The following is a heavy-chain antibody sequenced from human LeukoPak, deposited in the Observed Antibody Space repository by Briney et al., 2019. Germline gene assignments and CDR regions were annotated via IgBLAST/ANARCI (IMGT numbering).Heavy chain of an antibody. J-gene: IGHJ3*02. CDR3: ARGKAYCSSTSCYRTGACDI. V-gene: IGHV3-11*01. CDR2: IRSSGSTI. D-gene: IGHD2-2*01. Sequence: GGSLRLSCAASGFTFSDYDMSWIRQAPGKGLEWVSYIRSSGSTIYYADSVKGRFPISSDNAKNSLYLQMNSLRAEDTAVYFCARGKAYCSSTSCYRTGACDIWGQGTLVTVSS. CDR1: GFTFSDYD.